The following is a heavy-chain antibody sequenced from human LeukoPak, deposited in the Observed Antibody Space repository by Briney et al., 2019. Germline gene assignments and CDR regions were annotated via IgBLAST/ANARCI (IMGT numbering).Heavy chain of an antibody. CDR3: ARQLNSYGELDY. D-gene: IGHD5-18*01. Sequence: GGSLRLSCAASGFIFSNFDMSWVRQAPGKGLEWVSSITPGGVTTNYADSVKGRFTISRDNSKNTLYLQMNSLRAEDTAVYYCARQLNSYGELDYWGQGTLVTVSS. CDR1: GFIFSNFD. CDR2: ITPGGVTT. J-gene: IGHJ4*02. V-gene: IGHV3-23*01.